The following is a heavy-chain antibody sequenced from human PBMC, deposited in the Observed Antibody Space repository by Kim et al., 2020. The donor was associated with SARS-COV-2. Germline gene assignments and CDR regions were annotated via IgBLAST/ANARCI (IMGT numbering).Heavy chain of an antibody. CDR1: GFTFDDYA. D-gene: IGHD6-13*01. J-gene: IGHJ4*02. CDR3: AKGGIAAADPHDY. Sequence: GGSLRLSCAASGFTFDDYAMHWVRQAPGKGLEWVSGISWNSGSIGYADSVKGRFTISRDNAKNSLYLQMNSLRAEDTALYYCAKGGIAAADPHDYWGQGTLVTVSS. V-gene: IGHV3-9*01. CDR2: ISWNSGSI.